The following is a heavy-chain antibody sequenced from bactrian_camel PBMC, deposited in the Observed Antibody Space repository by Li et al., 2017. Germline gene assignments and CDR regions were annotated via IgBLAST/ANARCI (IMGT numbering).Heavy chain of an antibody. Sequence: HVQLVESGGDLVHPGGSLSLSCVASGYTHRSGYCITWLRQIPGKEREGVEGVASIDSDDTTRYADSVKGRFTITQDNANNVYLQMDSLQPGDTAMYYCAGNFALIGPWNCEVVAGVNDWGQGTQVTVS. CDR3: AGNFALIGPWNCEVVAGVND. J-gene: IGHJ4*01. V-gene: IGHV3S26*01. D-gene: IGHD6*01. CDR2: SIDSDDTT. CDR1: GYTHRSGYC.